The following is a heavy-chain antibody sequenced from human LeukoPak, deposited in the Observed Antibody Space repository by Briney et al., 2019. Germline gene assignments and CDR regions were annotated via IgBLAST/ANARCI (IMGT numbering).Heavy chain of an antibody. V-gene: IGHV1-46*01. D-gene: IGHD3-22*01. CDR3: ARPIKRTYYYDSSGYYSPDYYFDY. CDR2: INPSGGST. CDR1: GYTFTSYY. Sequence: ASVKVSCTASGYTFTSYYMHWVRQAPRQGLEWMGIINPSGGSTSYAQKFQSRVTMTRDTSTSTVYMELSSLRSEDTAVYYCARPIKRTYYYDSSGYYSPDYYFDYWGQGTLVTVSS. J-gene: IGHJ4*02.